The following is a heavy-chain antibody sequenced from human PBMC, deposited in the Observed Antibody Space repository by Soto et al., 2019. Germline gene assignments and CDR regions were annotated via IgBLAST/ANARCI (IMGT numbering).Heavy chain of an antibody. J-gene: IGHJ6*02. CDR1: GCTFSSYT. D-gene: IGHD6-19*01. CDR2: IIPILGIA. Sequence: QVQLVQSGAEVKKPGSSVKVSCKASGCTFSSYTISWVRQAPGQGLEWMGRIIPILGIANYAQKFQGRVTITADKSTSTAYMELSSLRSEDTAVYYCARGVRIAVAGTDGYYYYGMDVWGQGTTVTVSS. V-gene: IGHV1-69*02. CDR3: ARGVRIAVAGTDGYYYYGMDV.